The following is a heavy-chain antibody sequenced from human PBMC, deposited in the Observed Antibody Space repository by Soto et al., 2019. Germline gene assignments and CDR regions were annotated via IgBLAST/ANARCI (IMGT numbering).Heavy chain of an antibody. CDR2: IYYSGST. V-gene: IGHV4-59*01. CDR1: GGSISSYY. J-gene: IGHJ5*02. CDR3: ARGGIQWLNWFDP. Sequence: SETLSLTXTVSGGSISSYYWSWIRQPPGKGLEWIGYIYYSGSTNYNPSLKSRVTISVDTSKNQFSLKLSSVTAADTAVYYCARGGIQWLNWFDPWGQGTLVTVSS. D-gene: IGHD6-19*01.